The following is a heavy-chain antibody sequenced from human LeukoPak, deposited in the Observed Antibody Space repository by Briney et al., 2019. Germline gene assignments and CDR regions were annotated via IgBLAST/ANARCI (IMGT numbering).Heavy chain of an antibody. CDR1: GFTFSSYA. CDR3: ARDYHKWDSSSWYVY. CDR2: ISYDGSNK. Sequence: GGSLRLSCAASGFTFSSYAMHWVRQAPGKGLELVAVISYDGSNKYYADYVKGRFTISRDNSKNTLYLQMNSLRAEDTAVYYCARDYHKWDSSSWYVYWGQGTLVTVSS. J-gene: IGHJ4*02. D-gene: IGHD6-13*01. V-gene: IGHV3-30*04.